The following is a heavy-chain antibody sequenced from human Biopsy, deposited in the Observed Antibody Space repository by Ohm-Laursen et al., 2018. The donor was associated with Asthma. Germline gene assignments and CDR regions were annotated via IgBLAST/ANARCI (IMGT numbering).Heavy chain of an antibody. J-gene: IGHJ6*02. CDR2: ISGNGDNT. D-gene: IGHD1-26*01. CDR3: AKDKVGAANSYQYGMDV. CDR1: EFPFSSYA. V-gene: IGHV3-23*01. Sequence: SLRLSCSASEFPFSSYAMNWVRQAPGKGPEWASSISGNGDNTHYSDSVQGRFIISRDNSKNTLYLQMNSLRVEDTAIYFCAKDKVGAANSYQYGMDVWGQGTTVTVSS.